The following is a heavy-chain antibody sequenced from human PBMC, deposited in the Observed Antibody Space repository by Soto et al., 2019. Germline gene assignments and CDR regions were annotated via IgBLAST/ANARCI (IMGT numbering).Heavy chain of an antibody. V-gene: IGHV3-23*01. CDR2: ISGSGGST. CDR1: GFTFSSYA. CDR3: AVRRSRAVAGHLDYYYYYGMDV. J-gene: IGHJ6*02. D-gene: IGHD6-19*01. Sequence: PGGSLRLSCAASGFTFSSYAMSWVRQAPGKGLEWVSAISGSGGSTYYADSVKGRFTISRDNSKNTLYLQMNSLRAEDTAVYYCAVRRSRAVAGHLDYYYYYGMDVWGQGTTVTVSS.